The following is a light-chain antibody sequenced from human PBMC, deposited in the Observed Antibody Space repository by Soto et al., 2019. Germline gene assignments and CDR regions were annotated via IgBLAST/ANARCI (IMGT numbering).Light chain of an antibody. Sequence: QSALTQPASVSESPGQSITISCTETSSDVGVYNYVSWYQQHPGKAPKLMIYEVNNRPSGVSNRFSGSKSGNTASLTISGLQAEDEADYYCSSYTSSSSLVFGGGTKLTVL. V-gene: IGLV2-14*01. CDR3: SSYTSSSSLV. CDR1: SSDVGVYNY. CDR2: EVN. J-gene: IGLJ3*02.